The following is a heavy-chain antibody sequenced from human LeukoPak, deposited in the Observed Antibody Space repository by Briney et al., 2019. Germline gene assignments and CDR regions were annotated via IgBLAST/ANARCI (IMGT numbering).Heavy chain of an antibody. D-gene: IGHD5-24*01. CDR2: ITPGGGT. CDR3: ARDRYGDGFAHFDY. Sequence: GASVKVSCKASGYTFTSYAMHWVRQAPGQGLEWMGWITPGGGTNFPQKFQGRVAITWDTSNTTAYMDLSRLTSDDTAVYYCARDRYGDGFAHFDYWGQGALVTVSS. V-gene: IGHV1-2*02. CDR1: GYTFTSYA. J-gene: IGHJ4*02.